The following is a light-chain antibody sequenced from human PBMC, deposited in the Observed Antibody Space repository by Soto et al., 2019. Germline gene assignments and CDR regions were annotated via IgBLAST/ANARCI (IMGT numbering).Light chain of an antibody. CDR1: SSDVGGYNY. CDR3: SSSTSTSTHVV. CDR2: EVS. V-gene: IGLV2-14*01. J-gene: IGLJ2*01. Sequence: QSALTQPASVSGSPGQSITISCTGTSSDVGGYNYVSWYQQHPGKAPKLMIYEVSNRPSGLSNRFSGSKSGNTASLTISGLQAEDEADYYCSSSTSTSTHVVFGGGTTVTVL.